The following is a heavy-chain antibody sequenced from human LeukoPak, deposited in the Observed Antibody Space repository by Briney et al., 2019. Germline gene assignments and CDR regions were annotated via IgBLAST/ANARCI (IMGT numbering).Heavy chain of an antibody. J-gene: IGHJ3*02. Sequence: PGGSLRLSCAASGFIVSSNYMNWVCQAPGKGLEWVSVIYTGGNTYYADSVKGRFTISRDNSKNTLYLQMHSLRAEDTAVYYCASPSSGQSFDIWGQGTMVTVSS. CDR2: IYTGGNT. CDR3: ASPSSGQSFDI. CDR1: GFIVSSNY. V-gene: IGHV3-53*01. D-gene: IGHD6-19*01.